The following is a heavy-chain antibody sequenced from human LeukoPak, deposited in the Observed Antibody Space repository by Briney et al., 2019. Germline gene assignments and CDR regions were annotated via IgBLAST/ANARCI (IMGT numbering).Heavy chain of an antibody. J-gene: IGHJ4*02. CDR3: ARDSWEDDY. CDR1: GFTFSSYA. V-gene: IGHV3-21*01. D-gene: IGHD2-15*01. CDR2: ISGSDGTT. Sequence: GGSQRLSCAASGFTFSSYAMSWVRQAPGKGLEWVSSISGSDGTTYYADSVKGRFTISRDNAKNSLYLQMNSLRAEDTAVYYCARDSWEDDYWGQGTLVTVSS.